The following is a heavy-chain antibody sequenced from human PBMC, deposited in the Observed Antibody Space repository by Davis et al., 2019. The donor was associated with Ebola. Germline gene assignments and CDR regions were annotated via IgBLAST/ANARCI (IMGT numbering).Heavy chain of an antibody. J-gene: IGHJ6*02. CDR1: GFTFSSYS. CDR2: ISSSSSTI. Sequence: GESLKISCAASGFTFSSYSMNWVRQAPGKGLEWVSYISSSSSTIYYADSVKGRFTISRDNAKNSLYLQMNSLRDEDTAVYYCARHDSSSPYYYGMDVWGQGTTVTVSS. D-gene: IGHD6-13*01. V-gene: IGHV3-48*02. CDR3: ARHDSSSPYYYGMDV.